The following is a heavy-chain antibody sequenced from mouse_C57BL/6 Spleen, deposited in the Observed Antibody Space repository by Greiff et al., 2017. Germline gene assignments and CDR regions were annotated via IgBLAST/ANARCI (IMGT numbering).Heavy chain of an antibody. D-gene: IGHD1-1*02. Sequence: EVQRVESGGDLVKPGGSLKLSCAASGFTFSSYGMSWVRQTPDKRLEWVATISSGGSYTYYPDSVKGRFTISRNNAKNTLYLQMSSLKSEDTAMYYCARHGDYGYFDYWGQGTTLTVSS. J-gene: IGHJ2*01. V-gene: IGHV5-6*01. CDR3: ARHGDYGYFDY. CDR1: GFTFSSYG. CDR2: ISSGGSYT.